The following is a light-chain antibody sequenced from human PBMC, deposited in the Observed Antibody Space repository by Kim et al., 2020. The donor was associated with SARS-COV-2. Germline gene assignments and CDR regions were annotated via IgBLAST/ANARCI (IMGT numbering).Light chain of an antibody. CDR3: QQYVSSPYT. CDR1: QSVSSSY. V-gene: IGKV3-20*01. J-gene: IGKJ2*01. Sequence: LSPGERATLSCRASQSVSSSYLAWYQQKPGQAPRLLIHGASSRATGIPDRFSGSGSGTDFTLTISRLEPEDFAVYYCQQYVSSPYTFGQGTKLEI. CDR2: GAS.